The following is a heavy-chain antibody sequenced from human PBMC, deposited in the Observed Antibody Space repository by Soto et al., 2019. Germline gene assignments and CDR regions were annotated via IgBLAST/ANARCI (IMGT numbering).Heavy chain of an antibody. CDR1: GGSFSGYY. CDR2: INHSGST. J-gene: IGHJ4*02. V-gene: IGHV4-34*01. Sequence: PSETLSLTCAVYGGSFSGYYWSWIRQPPWKGLEWIGEINHSGSTNYNPSLKSRVTISVDTSKNQFSLKLSSVTAADTAVYYCARRRAVAARPYYFDYCGQGTRVTVSS. CDR3: ARRRAVAARPYYFDY. D-gene: IGHD6-13*01.